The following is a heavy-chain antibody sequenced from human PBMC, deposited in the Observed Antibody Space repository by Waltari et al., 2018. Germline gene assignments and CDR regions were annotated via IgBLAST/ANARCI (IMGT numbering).Heavy chain of an antibody. CDR2: IINIYGIE. D-gene: IGHD6-13*01. CDR1: GFTFRDHY. CDR3: ARFFGTVDY. J-gene: IGHJ4*02. Sequence: QVQLVESGGGLVKPGGSLRLSCAGSGFTFRDHYMSWIRQAPGKGLEWVAYIINIYGIEYYADSVKGRFTISRDNAQKSLYLQMSSLRVEDTAVYYCARFFGTVDYWGQGTLVTVSS. V-gene: IGHV3-11*01.